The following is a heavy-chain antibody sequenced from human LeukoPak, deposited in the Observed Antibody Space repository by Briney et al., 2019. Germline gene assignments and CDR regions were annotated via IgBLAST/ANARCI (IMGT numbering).Heavy chain of an antibody. CDR1: GYTFTTYD. V-gene: IGHV1-8*03. CDR2: MNPNSGNT. J-gene: IGHJ4*02. CDR3: ARTKPDNSEMYN. Sequence: ASVTVSCKASGYTFTTYDINWVRQAAGQGLEWMGWMNPNSGNTGYAQKFQGRLTITRDASISTAYMELSSLRSDDTAVYYCARTKPDNSEMYNWGQGTLVTVSS. D-gene: IGHD3-22*01.